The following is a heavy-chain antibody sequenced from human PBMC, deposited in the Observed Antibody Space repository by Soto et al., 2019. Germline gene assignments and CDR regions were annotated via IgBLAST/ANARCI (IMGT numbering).Heavy chain of an antibody. D-gene: IGHD1-26*01. CDR1: GYTLTELS. CDR2: FDPEDGET. Sequence: ASVKVSCKVSGYTLTELSMHWVRQAPGKGLEWMGGFDPEDGETIYAQKFQGRVTMTEDTSTDTAYMELSSLRSEDTAVYYCANRPSWRSGRYDFDYWGQGTRVTVAS. J-gene: IGHJ4*02. CDR3: ANRPSWRSGRYDFDY. V-gene: IGHV1-24*01.